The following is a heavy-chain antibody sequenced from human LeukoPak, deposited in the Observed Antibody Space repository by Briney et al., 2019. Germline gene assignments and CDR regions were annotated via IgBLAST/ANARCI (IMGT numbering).Heavy chain of an antibody. CDR1: GGFISSYY. D-gene: IGHD5-18*01. V-gene: IGHV4-59*01. J-gene: IGHJ5*02. Sequence: SSETLSLTCTVSGGFISSYYWSWIRQPPGKGLEWIGYIYYSGSTNYNPPLKSRVTISVDTSKNQFSLKLNSVTAADTAVYYCAREEYSYGDKFDPWGQGTLVTVSS. CDR3: AREEYSYGDKFDP. CDR2: IYYSGST.